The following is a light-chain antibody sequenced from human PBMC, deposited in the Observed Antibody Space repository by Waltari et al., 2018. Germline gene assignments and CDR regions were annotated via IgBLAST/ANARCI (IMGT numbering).Light chain of an antibody. CDR2: DAS. CDR1: QSVGTY. CDR3: QQRRNWPLT. Sequence: ILLTQSPDILSFSPGERATLSCRASQSVGTYLAWYQQRPGQSPRLLIYDASYRATGIPARFSGSGSETDFTLTISSLQPEDVAVYYCQQRRNWPLTFGGGTRVQI. V-gene: IGKV3-11*01. J-gene: IGKJ4*01.